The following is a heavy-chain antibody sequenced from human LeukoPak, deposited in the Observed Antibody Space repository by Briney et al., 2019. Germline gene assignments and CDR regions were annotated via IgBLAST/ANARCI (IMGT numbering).Heavy chain of an antibody. D-gene: IGHD4-17*01. CDR3: AKDLEATTVTTVDY. CDR2: IYSGGTT. V-gene: IGHV3-66*01. CDR1: GFTVSSNY. J-gene: IGHJ4*02. Sequence: PGGSLRLSCAASGFTVSSNYMSWVRQAPGKGLEWVSVIYSGGTTDYTDSVKGRFTISRDNSKNTLYLQMNSLRAEDTAVYYCAKDLEATTVTTVDYWGQGTLVTVSS.